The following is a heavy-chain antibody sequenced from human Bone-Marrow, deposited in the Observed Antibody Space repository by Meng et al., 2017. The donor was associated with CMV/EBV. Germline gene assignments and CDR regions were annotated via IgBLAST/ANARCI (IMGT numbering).Heavy chain of an antibody. CDR1: GFTFSTFA. V-gene: IGHV3-23*01. Sequence: GGSLRLSCAASGFTFSTFAMHWVRQAPGKGLEWVSGISGSGGSTHYADSVKGRFTISRDNSKNTLYLQMNSLRAEDTAVYYCAKGKYCSATSCSIYWYFDLWGRGTLVTVSS. CDR2: ISGSGGST. D-gene: IGHD2-2*01. J-gene: IGHJ2*01. CDR3: AKGKYCSATSCSIYWYFDL.